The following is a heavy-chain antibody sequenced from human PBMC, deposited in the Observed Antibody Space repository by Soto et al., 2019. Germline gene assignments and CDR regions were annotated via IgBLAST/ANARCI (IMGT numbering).Heavy chain of an antibody. J-gene: IGHJ6*02. CDR2: IYPGDSDT. D-gene: IGHD6-13*01. CDR1: GYSFTSYW. Sequence: ASVKVSCKGSGYSFTSYWIGWVRQMPGKGLEWMGIIYPGDSDTRYSPSFQGQVTISADKSISTAYLQWSSLKASDTAMYYCARRVIAAAGTPDYYYGMDVWGQGTTVTVSS. V-gene: IGHV5-51*01. CDR3: ARRVIAAAGTPDYYYGMDV.